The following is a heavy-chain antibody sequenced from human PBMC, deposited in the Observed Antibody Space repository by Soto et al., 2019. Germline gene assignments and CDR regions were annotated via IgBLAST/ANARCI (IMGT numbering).Heavy chain of an antibody. V-gene: IGHV3-74*01. D-gene: IGHD5-12*01. J-gene: IGHJ4*02. CDR1: GFTFSSYW. Sequence: GSLRLSCAASGFTFSSYWMHWVRQAPGKGLVWVSRINSDGSSTSYADSVKGRFTISRDNAKDTLYLQMNSLRAEDTAVYYCARAGWLQFDYYFDYWGQGTLVTVSS. CDR2: INSDGSST. CDR3: ARAGWLQFDYYFDY.